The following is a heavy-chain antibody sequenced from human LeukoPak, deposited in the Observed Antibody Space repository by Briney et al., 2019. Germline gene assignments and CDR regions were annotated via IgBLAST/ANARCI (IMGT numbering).Heavy chain of an antibody. J-gene: IGHJ2*01. CDR2: ISSSSSYI. Sequence: GGSLRLSCAASGFTFSSYSMNWVRQAPGKGLEWVSSISSSSSYIYYADSVKGRFTISRDNAKNSLYLQMNSLRAEDTAVYYCARDSRTYYYDSSGYYSLWYFDLWGRGTLVTVSS. CDR1: GFTFSSYS. D-gene: IGHD3-22*01. CDR3: ARDSRTYYYDSSGYYSLWYFDL. V-gene: IGHV3-21*01.